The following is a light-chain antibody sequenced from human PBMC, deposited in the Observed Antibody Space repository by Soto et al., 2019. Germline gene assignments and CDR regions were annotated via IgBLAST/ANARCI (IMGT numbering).Light chain of an antibody. J-gene: IGKJ1*01. CDR1: QGIGNA. V-gene: IGKV1-17*01. Sequence: IQMTQSPSSLSASVGDRVTISCRASQGIGNALGWYQQKPGKPPKVLIYAASSLQSGVPSRFSGSGSGTEFTLTINSLQADDFATYYCQQHNSFSITFGQGTKVDIK. CDR2: AAS. CDR3: QQHNSFSIT.